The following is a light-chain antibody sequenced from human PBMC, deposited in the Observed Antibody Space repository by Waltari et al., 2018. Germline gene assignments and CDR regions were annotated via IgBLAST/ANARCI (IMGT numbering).Light chain of an antibody. CDR1: SNTFGSYNL. Sequence: QAGPTQPASVSGSPGPSIPISCTGPSNTFGSYNLVSWYQQHPGKPPKLIIYEGSKLPSGVSNRFSGSKSDNTASLTLSGLQPDDEADYYCCSNVGTSAFFGGGTKLTVL. CDR2: EGS. CDR3: CSNVGTSAF. J-gene: IGLJ2*01. V-gene: IGLV2-23*03.